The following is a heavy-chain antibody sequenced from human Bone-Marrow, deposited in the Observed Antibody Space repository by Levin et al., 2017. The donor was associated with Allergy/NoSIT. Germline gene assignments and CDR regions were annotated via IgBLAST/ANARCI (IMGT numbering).Heavy chain of an antibody. V-gene: IGHV3-7*01. CDR1: GFTFSINW. D-gene: IGHD6-19*01. Sequence: GGSLRLSCAASGFTFSINWMSWVRQAPGKGLEWVASINQDASAAFYVDSVKGRFTISRDNAKNSLDLQMNSLRVEDTAMYYCARPHSAVTGIGWFDPWGQGTLVAVSS. CDR2: INQDASAA. CDR3: ARPHSAVTGIGWFDP. J-gene: IGHJ5*02.